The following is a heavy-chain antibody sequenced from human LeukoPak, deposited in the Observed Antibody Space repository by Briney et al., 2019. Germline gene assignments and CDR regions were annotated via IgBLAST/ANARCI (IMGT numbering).Heavy chain of an antibody. J-gene: IGHJ4*02. CDR3: ARLDANFADF. CDR2: TYYRSRWYT. Sequence: SQTLSLTGAISGDSVSSNSAAWNWIRQSPSRGLEWLGRTYYRSRWYTDYALSVRSRITIRPDTSGNQFSLQLDSVTPEDTAVYYCARLDANFADFWGQGTLVTVSS. D-gene: IGHD1-7*01. CDR1: GDSVSSNSAA. V-gene: IGHV6-1*01.